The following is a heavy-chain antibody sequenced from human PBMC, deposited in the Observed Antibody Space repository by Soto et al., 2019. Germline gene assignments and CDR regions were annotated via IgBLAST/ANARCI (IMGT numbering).Heavy chain of an antibody. V-gene: IGHV4-59*01. CDR2: IYYSGST. J-gene: IGHJ4*02. CDR1: GGSISSYY. CDR3: ARSPHENYGEYAY. Sequence: PSETLSLTCTVSGGSISSYYWSWIRQPPGKGLEWIGYIYYSGSTNYNPSLKSRVTISVDTSKNQFSLKLSSVTAADTAVYYCARSPHENYGEYAYCGQRTLVTVSS. D-gene: IGHD4-17*01.